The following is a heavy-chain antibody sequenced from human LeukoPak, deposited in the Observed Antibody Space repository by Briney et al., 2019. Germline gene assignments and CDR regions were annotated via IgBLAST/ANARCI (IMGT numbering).Heavy chain of an antibody. Sequence: GASVTVSFKASGYTFTGYYMHWVRQAPGQGLGLVGLINPNSGGRNYVQRFQGRATMTRDTSLSTAYMELSRLRSDDTAVYYCARGEYYDRSAYCFDWGQGTLVTVSS. V-gene: IGHV1-2*02. J-gene: IGHJ4*02. D-gene: IGHD3-22*01. CDR2: INPNSGGR. CDR3: ARGEYYDRSAYCFD. CDR1: GYTFTGYY.